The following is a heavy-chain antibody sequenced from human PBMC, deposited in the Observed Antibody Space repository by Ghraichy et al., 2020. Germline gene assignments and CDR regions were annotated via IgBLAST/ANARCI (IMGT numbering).Heavy chain of an antibody. D-gene: IGHD6-19*01. CDR1: GLMFSPNT. CDR2: ISSSTRYI. J-gene: IGHJ6*02. Sequence: LSLTCVASGLMFSPNTMNWVRQAPGKGLEWLSSISSSTRYIYYADSVKGRFTISRDNAQKSLYLQMNSLRAEDTAVYYCSRGGGAGTPVLYHMDVWGLGTTVTVSS. CDR3: SRGGGAGTPVLYHMDV. V-gene: IGHV3-21*01.